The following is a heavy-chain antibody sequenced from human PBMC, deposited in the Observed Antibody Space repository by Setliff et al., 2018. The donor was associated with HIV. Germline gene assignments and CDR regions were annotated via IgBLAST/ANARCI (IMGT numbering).Heavy chain of an antibody. V-gene: IGHV1-2*06. D-gene: IGHD6-6*01. Sequence: GESLKISCQGSANSFATYWIGWVRQMPGRGLEWMGRINPNSGGTNYVQKFQGRVTMTRDRSVSTAYMELSSLRSDDTAVYYCATGSAARPFDYWGQGTLVTVSS. CDR1: ANSFATYW. J-gene: IGHJ4*02. CDR3: ATGSAARPFDY. CDR2: INPNSGGT.